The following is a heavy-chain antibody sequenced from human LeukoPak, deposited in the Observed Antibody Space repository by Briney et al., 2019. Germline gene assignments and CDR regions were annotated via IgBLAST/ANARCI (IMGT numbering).Heavy chain of an antibody. D-gene: IGHD6-13*01. CDR1: GSTFTDYW. J-gene: IGHJ4*01. Sequence: GGSLRLSCEVSGSTFTDYWMNWVRQAPGKGPEWVASIRQDGSEKTYVDSVKGRFTISRDNTKNSLSLQLNGLRAEDTAVYYCARDGTAAGLYFDLWGQGTLVTVSS. CDR2: IRQDGSEK. V-gene: IGHV3-7*01. CDR3: ARDGTAAGLYFDL.